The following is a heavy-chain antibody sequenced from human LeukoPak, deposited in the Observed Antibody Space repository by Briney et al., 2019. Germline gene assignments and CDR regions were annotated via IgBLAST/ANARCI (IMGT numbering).Heavy chain of an antibody. CDR1: GFTFGIYW. J-gene: IGHJ4*02. V-gene: IGHV4-34*01. CDR2: INHSGST. Sequence: GSLRLSCAASGFTFGIYWMSWIRQPPGKGLEWIGEINHSGSTNYNPSLKSRVTTSVDRSKNQFSLKLISVTAADTAVYYCARAHKDCISSTCYAPPGYWGQGTPVTVSS. D-gene: IGHD2-2*01. CDR3: ARAHKDCISSTCYAPPGY.